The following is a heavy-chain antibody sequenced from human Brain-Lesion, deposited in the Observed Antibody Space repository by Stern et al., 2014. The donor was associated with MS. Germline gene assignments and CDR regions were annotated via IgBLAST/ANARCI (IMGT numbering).Heavy chain of an antibody. V-gene: IGHV1-2*04. D-gene: IGHD3-22*01. Sequence: VHLVESGAEVKKPGASVKVSCKASGYTFTCYYMHWVRQAPGQGLEWMGWINPKSGGTNYAQKFQGWVTMTRDTSINTAYMELSRLRSDDTAVYYCATYYYDSTGYNDFWGQGTLVTVSS. J-gene: IGHJ4*02. CDR1: GYTFTCYY. CDR3: ATYYYDSTGYNDF. CDR2: INPKSGGT.